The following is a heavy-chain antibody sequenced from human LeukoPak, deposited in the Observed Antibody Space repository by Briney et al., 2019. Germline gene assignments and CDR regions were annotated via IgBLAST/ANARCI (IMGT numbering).Heavy chain of an antibody. D-gene: IGHD1-26*01. J-gene: IGHJ4*02. CDR1: GGTFSSYA. V-gene: IGHV1-69*06. CDR3: ARSGRGTYYYFDL. Sequence: PSASVKVSCKASGGTFSSYAISWVRQAPGQGLEWMGGIIPIFGTANYAQKFQGRVSMTADTSTSTAYMELRSLRSDDTAVYYCARSGRGTYYYFDLWGQGTPVTVSS. CDR2: IIPIFGTA.